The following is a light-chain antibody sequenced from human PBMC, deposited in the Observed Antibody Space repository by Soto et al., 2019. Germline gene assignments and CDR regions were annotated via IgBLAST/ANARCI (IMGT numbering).Light chain of an antibody. J-gene: IGLJ2*01. V-gene: IGLV1-47*01. CDR1: SSNIGSNY. CDR2: RNN. Sequence: QSVLTQPPSASGTPGQRVTISCSGSSSNIGSNYVYWYQQLPGTAPKLLIYRNNQRPSGVPDRFSGSKSGTSASLAISGLRCEDEADYYCAAWDDSLSGRDVVFGGGTKLTVL. CDR3: AAWDDSLSGRDVV.